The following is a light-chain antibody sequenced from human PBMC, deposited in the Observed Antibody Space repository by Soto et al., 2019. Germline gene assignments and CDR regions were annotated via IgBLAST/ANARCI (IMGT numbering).Light chain of an antibody. J-gene: IGKJ5*01. CDR1: QSVSDN. CDR3: QQYNKWPPIT. CDR2: GAS. Sequence: EIVMTQSPTTLSVSPGDRATLPCRASQSVSDNLAWYQQKPGQAPRLLIYGASTRATGIPARFSGSGSGTEFTLTISSLESEDFAVYYCQQYNKWPPITFGQATRLEIK. V-gene: IGKV3-15*01.